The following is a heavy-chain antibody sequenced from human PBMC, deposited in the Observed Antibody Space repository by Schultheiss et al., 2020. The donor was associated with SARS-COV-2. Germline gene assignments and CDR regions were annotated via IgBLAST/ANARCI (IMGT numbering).Heavy chain of an antibody. V-gene: IGHV1-69*13. D-gene: IGHD6-13*01. CDR2: IIPIFGTA. J-gene: IGHJ4*02. CDR1: GGTFSSYA. CDR3: ARGPMGGSSWSPVDY. Sequence: SVKVSCKASGGTFSSYAISWVRQAPGQGLEWMGGIIPIFGTANYAQKFQGRVKITADESTSTAYMELSSLRSEDTAVYYCARGPMGGSSWSPVDYWGQGTLVTVSS.